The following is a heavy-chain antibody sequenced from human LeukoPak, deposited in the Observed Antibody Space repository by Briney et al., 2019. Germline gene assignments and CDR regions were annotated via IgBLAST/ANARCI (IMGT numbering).Heavy chain of an antibody. V-gene: IGHV3-48*01. Sequence: GGSLRLSCAASGFTFSSYSMNWVRQAPGKGLVWVSYISSSSSTIYYADSVKGRFTISRDNAKNSLYLQMNSLRAEDTAVYYCARGVGIGGYSYGSDFDYWGQGTLVTVSS. CDR2: ISSSSSTI. CDR1: GFTFSSYS. J-gene: IGHJ4*02. D-gene: IGHD5-18*01. CDR3: ARGVGIGGYSYGSDFDY.